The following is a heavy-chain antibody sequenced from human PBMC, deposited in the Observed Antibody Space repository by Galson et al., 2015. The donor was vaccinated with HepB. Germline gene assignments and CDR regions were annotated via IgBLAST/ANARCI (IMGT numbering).Heavy chain of an antibody. J-gene: IGHJ4*02. CDR3: ARDTPSVADHGNFDY. V-gene: IGHV1-18*01. CDR2: ISAYNGNT. CDR1: GYTFTSYG. D-gene: IGHD6-19*01. Sequence: SVKVSCKASGYTFTSYGISWVRQAPGQGLEWMGWISAYNGNTNYAQKLQGRVTMTTDTSTSTAYMELRSLRSDDTAVYYCARDTPSVADHGNFDYWGQGTLVTVSS.